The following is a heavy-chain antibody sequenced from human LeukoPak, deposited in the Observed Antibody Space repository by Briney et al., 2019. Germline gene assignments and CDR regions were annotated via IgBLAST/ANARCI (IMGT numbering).Heavy chain of an antibody. V-gene: IGHV5-51*01. Sequence: GESLKISCKGSGYSFVDYWIGWVRRMPGKGPEWMGIIFPHDSDIKYSPSFQGQVTFSVDKSISTAYVQWSSLKASDTAIYYCARHGIKGCTSVNCYTSFYYYGMDVWGQGTTVTVSS. D-gene: IGHD2-2*02. J-gene: IGHJ6*02. CDR3: ARHGIKGCTSVNCYTSFYYYGMDV. CDR2: IFPHDSDI. CDR1: GYSFVDYW.